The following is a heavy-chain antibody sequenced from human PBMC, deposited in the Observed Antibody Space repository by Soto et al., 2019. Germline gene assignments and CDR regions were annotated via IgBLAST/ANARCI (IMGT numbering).Heavy chain of an antibody. V-gene: IGHV4-30-4*01. CDR1: GGSISSGDYY. Sequence: PSETLSLTCTVSGGSISSGDYYWSWIRQPPGKGLEWIGYIYYSGSTYYNPSLKSRVTISVDTSKNQFSLKLSSVTAADTAVYYCARVSIVVVTAILFDYWGQGTLVTVSS. J-gene: IGHJ4*02. CDR2: IYYSGST. CDR3: ARVSIVVVTAILFDY. D-gene: IGHD2-21*02.